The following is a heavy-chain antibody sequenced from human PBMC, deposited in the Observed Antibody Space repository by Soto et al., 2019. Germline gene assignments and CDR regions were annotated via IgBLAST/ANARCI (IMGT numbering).Heavy chain of an antibody. Sequence: GGSLRLSCAASGFTFSSYAMHWVRQAPGKGLEWVAVISYDGSNKYYADSVKGRFTISRDNSKNTLYLQMNSLRAEDTAVYYCARESRSPEEYYGMDVWGQGNTVTVSS. D-gene: IGHD6-6*01. J-gene: IGHJ6*02. V-gene: IGHV3-30-3*01. CDR1: GFTFSSYA. CDR2: ISYDGSNK. CDR3: ARESRSPEEYYGMDV.